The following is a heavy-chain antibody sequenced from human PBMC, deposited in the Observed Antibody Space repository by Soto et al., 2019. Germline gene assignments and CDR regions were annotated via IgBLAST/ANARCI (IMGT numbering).Heavy chain of an antibody. CDR2: IYRSGTT. V-gene: IGHV4-38-2*01. D-gene: IGHD1-26*01. CDR3: ARTHSGSYYSVFNY. CDR1: NFSISSGYY. Sequence: LSLTCVVSNFSISSGYYWGWIRQSPGKGLEWIASIYRSGTTSYNPSLKSRVTISVDPSKNQFSLMLTAVTAADTAVYYCARTHSGSYYSVFNYWGRGSLVTVSS. J-gene: IGHJ4*02.